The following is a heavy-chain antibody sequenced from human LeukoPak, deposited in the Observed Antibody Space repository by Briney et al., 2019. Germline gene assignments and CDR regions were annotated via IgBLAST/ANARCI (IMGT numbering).Heavy chain of an antibody. V-gene: IGHV3-20*04. D-gene: IGHD3-3*01. CDR2: INWNGGST. J-gene: IGHJ6*03. CDR3: ARDTVIWSARGPYYYYYMDV. CDR1: GFTFDDYG. Sequence: GALRLSCEASGFTFDDYGMSWVRQAPGKGLEWVSGINWNGGSTGYADSVKGRFTISRDNAKNSLYLQMNSLRAEDTALYYCARDTVIWSARGPYYYYYMDVWGKGTTVTVSS.